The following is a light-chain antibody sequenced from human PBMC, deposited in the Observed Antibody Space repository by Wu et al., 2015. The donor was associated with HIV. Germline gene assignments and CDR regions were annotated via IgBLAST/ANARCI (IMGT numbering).Light chain of an antibody. V-gene: IGKV3-20*01. CDR1: QRVSSTY. J-gene: IGKJ2*01. CDR2: GAS. CDR3: QHYGRSPPYT. Sequence: EVVLTQSPGTLSLSLGERATLSCRASQRVSSTYIAWYQQKVGQSPRLLIYGASSRAAGIPDRFSGSQSGTDFTLTISRLEPEDFAVYYCQHYGRSPPYTFGQGTKLEIK.